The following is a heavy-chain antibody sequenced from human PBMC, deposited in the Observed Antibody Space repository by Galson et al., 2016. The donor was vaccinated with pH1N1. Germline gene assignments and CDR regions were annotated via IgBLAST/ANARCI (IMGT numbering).Heavy chain of an antibody. V-gene: IGHV3-74*01. D-gene: IGHD4-17*01. CDR2: INSDGSST. J-gene: IGHJ2*01. Sequence: SLRLSCAASGFTFSSYWMHWVRQSPGKGLVWVSRINSDGSSTNYADSVKGRFTISRDNAKNTLYLQMNSLRAEDTAMYYCARFDYGDYVKYSDLWGRGTLVTVSS. CDR1: GFTFSSYW. CDR3: ARFDYGDYVKYSDL.